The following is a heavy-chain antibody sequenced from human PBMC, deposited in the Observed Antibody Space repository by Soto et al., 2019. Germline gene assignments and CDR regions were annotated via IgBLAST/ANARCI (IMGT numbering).Heavy chain of an antibody. J-gene: IGHJ5*02. Sequence: QVQLVQSGAEVKKPGASVKVSCKASGYTFTSYDINWVRQATGQGLEWMGWMNPNSGNTGYAQKFQGRVTMTRNTSISTAYMVLSSLRSEDTAVYYCVREGGARYYDFWSGYLGNWFDPWGQGTLVTVSS. V-gene: IGHV1-8*01. CDR1: GYTFTSYD. CDR3: VREGGARYYDFWSGYLGNWFDP. D-gene: IGHD3-3*01. CDR2: MNPNSGNT.